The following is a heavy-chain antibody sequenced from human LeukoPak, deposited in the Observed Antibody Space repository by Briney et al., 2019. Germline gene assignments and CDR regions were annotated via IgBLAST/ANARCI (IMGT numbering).Heavy chain of an antibody. CDR3: ARDLGDSSRYYSP. D-gene: IGHD3-22*01. CDR2: INPNSGGT. J-gene: IGHJ4*02. Sequence: ASVKVSCKASGYTFTGYYMHWVRQAPGQGLEWMGWINPNSGGTNYAQKFQGRVTMTRDTSISTAYMELSRLRSDDTAVYYCARDLGDSSRYYSPWGQGTLVTASS. V-gene: IGHV1-2*02. CDR1: GYTFTGYY.